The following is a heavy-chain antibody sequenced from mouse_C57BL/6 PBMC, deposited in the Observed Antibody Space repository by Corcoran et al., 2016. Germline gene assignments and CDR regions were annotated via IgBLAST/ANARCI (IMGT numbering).Heavy chain of an antibody. J-gene: IGHJ3*01. Sequence: DVQLQESGPGLVKPSQSLSLTCSVTGYSITSGYYWNWIRQFPGNKPEWMGYISYDGSNNYNPSLKNRISITRDTSKNQFFLKLNSVTTEDTATYYWAREGFYDGYYSAYWGQGTLVTVSA. CDR1: GYSITSGYY. CDR2: ISYDGSN. D-gene: IGHD2-3*01. V-gene: IGHV3-6*01. CDR3: AREGFYDGYYSAY.